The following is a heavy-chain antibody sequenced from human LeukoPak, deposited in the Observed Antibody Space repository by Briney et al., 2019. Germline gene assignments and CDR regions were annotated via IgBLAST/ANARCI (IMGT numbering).Heavy chain of an antibody. CDR2: ISFDGSNK. D-gene: IGHD2-21*01. CDR3: ARDDALLAWSDY. Sequence: PGGSLRLSCAASGFTFSSYAMYWVRQAPGKGLEWVAIISFDGSNKNYADSVKGRFTISRDNSKNTLSLQMNSLRDEDTAVYYCARDDALLAWSDYWGQGTLVTVSS. V-gene: IGHV3-30-3*01. J-gene: IGHJ4*02. CDR1: GFTFSSYA.